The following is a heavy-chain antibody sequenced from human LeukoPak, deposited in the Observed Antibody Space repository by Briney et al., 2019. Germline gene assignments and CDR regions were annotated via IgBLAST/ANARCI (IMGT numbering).Heavy chain of an antibody. V-gene: IGHV4-34*01. CDR1: GGSFSGYY. CDR3: ARDPLYCSGGSCYPIDAFDI. J-gene: IGHJ3*02. D-gene: IGHD2-15*01. CDR2: IYYSGST. Sequence: SETLSLTCAVYGGSFSGYYWSWIRQPPGKGLEWIGSIYYSGSTHYNPSLKSRVTISVDTSKNQFSLKLSSVTAADTAVYYCARDPLYCSGGSCYPIDAFDIWGQGTMVTVSS.